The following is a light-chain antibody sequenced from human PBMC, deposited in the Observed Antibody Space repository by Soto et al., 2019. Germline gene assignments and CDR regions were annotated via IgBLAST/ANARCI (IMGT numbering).Light chain of an antibody. CDR1: QSVSSSY. J-gene: IGKJ1*01. Sequence: IVLTQSLGTLSLSPVASAPLSGSASQSVSSSYLGWYQQKPGQAPRRLIDGASSRATGIPDRFSGSGSGTNFTLTISRLEPEDFAVYYWHQYGSSSWTFGQGTKVDI. V-gene: IGKV3-20*01. CDR2: GAS. CDR3: HQYGSSSWT.